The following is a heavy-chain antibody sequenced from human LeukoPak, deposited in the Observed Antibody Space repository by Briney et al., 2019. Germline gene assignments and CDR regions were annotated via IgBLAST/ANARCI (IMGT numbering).Heavy chain of an antibody. J-gene: IGHJ4*02. Sequence: SETLSLTCAVSGGSISSGSYYWSWIRQPAGKGLEWIGRIYTSGSTNYNPSLKSRVTISVDTSKNQFSLKLSSVTAADTAVYYCARVTTGGYYNCWGQGTLVTVSS. CDR3: ARVTTGGYYNC. CDR1: GGSISSGSYY. CDR2: IYTSGST. D-gene: IGHD3-22*01. V-gene: IGHV4-61*02.